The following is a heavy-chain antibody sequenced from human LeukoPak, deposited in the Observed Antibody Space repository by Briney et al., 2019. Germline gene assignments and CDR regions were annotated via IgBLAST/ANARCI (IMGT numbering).Heavy chain of an antibody. Sequence: PGGSLRLSCTASGFAFDEHGMSWVRQVPGKGLEWVSGINWSGGSTAYTDPFRGRFTISRDNAKNSLYLQMDSLRAEDTALYYCATAPITSPFYFDSWGQGTLVTVSS. J-gene: IGHJ4*02. CDR3: ATAPITSPFYFDS. D-gene: IGHD2-2*01. CDR2: INWSGGST. V-gene: IGHV3-20*04. CDR1: GFAFDEHG.